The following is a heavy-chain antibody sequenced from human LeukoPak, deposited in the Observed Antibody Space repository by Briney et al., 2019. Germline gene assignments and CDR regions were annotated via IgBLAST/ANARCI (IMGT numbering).Heavy chain of an antibody. D-gene: IGHD2-21*01. J-gene: IGHJ4*02. CDR2: TSSSDAGT. Sequence: GRSLRLSCAASGFTLSIYAMSWVRQTPGKGLEWVAATSSSDAGTYHADSVRGRFTISRDNSKNTLYLQMNSLRAEDAAVYFCAKAPVTSCRGAYCYPFDSWGQGTLVTVSS. CDR1: GFTLSIYA. V-gene: IGHV3-23*01. CDR3: AKAPVTSCRGAYCYPFDS.